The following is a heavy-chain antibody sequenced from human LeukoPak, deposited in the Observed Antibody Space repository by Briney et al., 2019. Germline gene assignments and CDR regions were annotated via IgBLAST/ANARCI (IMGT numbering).Heavy chain of an antibody. V-gene: IGHV3-9*03. D-gene: IGHD2-2*01. J-gene: IGHJ4*02. Sequence: PSRSLRLSCAASGFTFDDYAMHWVRQAPGKGLEWVSGISWDSGSIGYADSVKGRFTISRDNAKNSLYLQMNSLRAEDMALYYCAKGSREVPAAISFDYWGQGTLVTVSS. CDR3: AKGSREVPAAISFDY. CDR2: ISWDSGSI. CDR1: GFTFDDYA.